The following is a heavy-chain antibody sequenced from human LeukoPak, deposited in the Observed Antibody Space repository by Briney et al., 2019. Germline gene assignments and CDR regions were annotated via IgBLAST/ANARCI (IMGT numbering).Heavy chain of an antibody. CDR1: GFTFSSYA. J-gene: IGHJ4*02. D-gene: IGHD6-13*01. CDR2: ISSSGSTI. Sequence: PGGSLRLSCAASGFTFSSYAMTWIRQAPGKGLEWVSYISSSGSTIYYADSVKGRFTISRDNAKNSLYLQMNSLRAEDTAVYYCARGAGYSSSWYGTFDFWGQGTLVTVSS. V-gene: IGHV3-11*01. CDR3: ARGAGYSSSWYGTFDF.